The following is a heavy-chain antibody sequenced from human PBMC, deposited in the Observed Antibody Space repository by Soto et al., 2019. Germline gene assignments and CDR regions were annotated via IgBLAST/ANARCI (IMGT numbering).Heavy chain of an antibody. D-gene: IGHD2-15*01. CDR1: GGTFSSYA. Sequence: SLKVYRKASGGTFSSYAISCLLHATRQGLEWMGGIIPIFGTANYAQKSQGRVTITADKSTSTAYMELSSLRSEDTAVYYCATEIDCSGGSCYDYYYGMDVWGQGTTVTVSS. J-gene: IGHJ6*02. V-gene: IGHV1-69*06. CDR3: ATEIDCSGGSCYDYYYGMDV. CDR2: IIPIFGTA.